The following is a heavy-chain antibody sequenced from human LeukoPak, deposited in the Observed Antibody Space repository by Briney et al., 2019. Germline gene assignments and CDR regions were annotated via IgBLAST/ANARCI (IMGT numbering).Heavy chain of an antibody. J-gene: IGHJ3*02. CDR3: ARENQVVVITDAFDI. D-gene: IGHD3-22*01. V-gene: IGHV3-30*04. CDR1: GFTFSSYA. Sequence: GGSLRLSCAASGFTFSSYAMHWVRQAPGKGLEWVAVISYDGSNKYYADSVKRRFTISRDNSKNTLYLQMNSLRAEDTAVYYCARENQVVVITDAFDIWGQGTMVTVSS. CDR2: ISYDGSNK.